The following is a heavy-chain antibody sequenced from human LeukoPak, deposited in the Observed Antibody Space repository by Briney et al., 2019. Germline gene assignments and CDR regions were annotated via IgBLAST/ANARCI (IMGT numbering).Heavy chain of an antibody. CDR1: GGSFSGYY. Sequence: SETLSLTCVVYGGSFSGYYWSWIRQPPGKGLEWIGESYHSGTTNYNPSLKSRVTMSVDTSKNQFSLMVSSLTAADTAVYYCATGRNGVVPSPILGVGPWYNYHYMDVWGKGTTVTVSS. D-gene: IGHD2-2*02. V-gene: IGHV4-34*01. J-gene: IGHJ6*03. CDR3: ATGRNGVVPSPILGVGPWYNYHYMDV. CDR2: SYHSGTT.